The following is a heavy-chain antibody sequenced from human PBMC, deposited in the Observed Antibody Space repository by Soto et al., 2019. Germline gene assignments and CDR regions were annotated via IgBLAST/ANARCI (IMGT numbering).Heavy chain of an antibody. D-gene: IGHD5-18*01. CDR1: GVTFSRQD. J-gene: IGHJ6*02. CDR3: ARVWIQLWLRDYYYGMDV. V-gene: IGHV1-69*13. CDR2: IIPIFGTP. Sequence: ASVKVSCKASGVTFSRQDMRWVRQAPGQGLEWMGGIIPIFGTPQYAEKFQDRVTITADESTSTAYMELSSLTSEDTAVYYCARVWIQLWLRDYYYGMDVWGQGTTVTVSS.